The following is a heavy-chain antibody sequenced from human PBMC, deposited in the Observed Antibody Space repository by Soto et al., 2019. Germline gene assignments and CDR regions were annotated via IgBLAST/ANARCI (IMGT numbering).Heavy chain of an antibody. J-gene: IGHJ6*03. D-gene: IGHD3-3*01. Sequence: SETLSLTCAVYGGSFSGYYWSWIRQPPGKGLEWIGEINHSGSTNYNPSLKSRVTISVDTSKNQFSLKLSSVTAADTAVYYCARGPRGYDFWSGFPYYYMDVWGKGTTVTVS. CDR1: GGSFSGYY. V-gene: IGHV4-34*01. CDR2: INHSGST. CDR3: ARGPRGYDFWSGFPYYYMDV.